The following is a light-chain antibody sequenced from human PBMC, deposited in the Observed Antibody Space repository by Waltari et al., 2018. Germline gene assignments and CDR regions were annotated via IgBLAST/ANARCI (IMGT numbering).Light chain of an antibody. CDR1: GSNIGAGYD. CDR2: GST. J-gene: IGLJ3*02. Sequence: QSVLTQPPSVSRAPGQRVTISCTGSGSNIGAGYDVHWYQQLPRAAPKLPIYGSTSRPLGVPARFFGSTSGTSASLAITGLQAEDEADYYCQSYDTSLSVVFGGGTKLTVL. V-gene: IGLV1-40*01. CDR3: QSYDTSLSVV.